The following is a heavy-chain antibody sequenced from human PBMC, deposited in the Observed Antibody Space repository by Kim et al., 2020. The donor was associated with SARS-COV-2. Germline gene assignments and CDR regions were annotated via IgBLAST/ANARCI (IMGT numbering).Heavy chain of an antibody. CDR1: GGSFSGYY. V-gene: IGHV4-34*01. J-gene: IGHJ4*02. Sequence: SETLSLTCAVYGGSFSGYYWSWIRQPPGKGLEWIGEINHSGSTNYNPSLKSRVTISVDTSKNQFSLKLSSVTAADTAVYYCARDYYGSGSYGYLGQGTLVTVSS. D-gene: IGHD3-10*01. CDR2: INHSGST. CDR3: ARDYYGSGSYGY.